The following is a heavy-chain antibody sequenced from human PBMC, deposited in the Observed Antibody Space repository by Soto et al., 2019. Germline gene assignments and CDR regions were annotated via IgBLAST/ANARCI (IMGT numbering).Heavy chain of an antibody. CDR3: ARVVPELRNFYYYYYGMDV. D-gene: IGHD1-26*01. CDR1: GYTFTSYD. CDR2: MNPNSGNA. J-gene: IGHJ6*02. Sequence: ASVKVSCKASGYTFTSYDINWVRQATGQGLEWMGWMNPNSGNAGYAQKFQGRVTMTRNTSISTAYMELSSLRSEDTAVYYCARVVPELRNFYYYYYGMDVWGQGTTVTV. V-gene: IGHV1-8*01.